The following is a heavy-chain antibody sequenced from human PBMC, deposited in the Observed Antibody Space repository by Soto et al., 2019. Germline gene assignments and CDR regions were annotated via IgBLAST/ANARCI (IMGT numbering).Heavy chain of an antibody. J-gene: IGHJ3*02. V-gene: IGHV4-59*01. CDR1: GGSISSYY. CDR3: ARVAYYDTSGYDAFDI. Sequence: SETLSLTCTVSGGSISSYYWSWIRQPPGKGLEWIGYICYSGSTNYNPSLKSRVTISVDTSKNQFSLKLSSVTAADTAVYYCARVAYYDTSGYDAFDIWGQGTMLTVSS. CDR2: ICYSGST. D-gene: IGHD3-22*01.